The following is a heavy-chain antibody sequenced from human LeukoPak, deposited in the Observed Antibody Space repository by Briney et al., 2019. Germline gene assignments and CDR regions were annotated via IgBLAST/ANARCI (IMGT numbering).Heavy chain of an antibody. CDR1: GYTFTSYG. J-gene: IGHJ5*02. CDR2: ISAYNGNT. D-gene: IGHD6-13*01. V-gene: IGHV1-18*01. CDR3: ARERQQLSRGYNWFDP. Sequence: ASVTVSCKASGYTFTSYGISWVRQAPGQGLEWMGWISAYNGNTNYAQKLQGRVTMTTDTSTSTAYMELRSLRSDDTAVYYCARERQQLSRGYNWFDPWGQGTLVTVSS.